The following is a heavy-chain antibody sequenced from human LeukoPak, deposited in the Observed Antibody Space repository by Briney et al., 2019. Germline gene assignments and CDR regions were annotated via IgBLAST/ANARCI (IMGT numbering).Heavy chain of an antibody. CDR1: GDSVSSNSAA. J-gene: IGHJ4*02. V-gene: IGHV6-1*01. Sequence: SQTLSLTCAISGDSVSSNSAAWNWIRQSPSRGLEWLGRTYYRSKWYNDYAVSVKSRITINPDTSKNQFSLQLNSATPEDAAVYYCARTSSYYDSSGYYLDYWGQGTLVTVSS. D-gene: IGHD3-22*01. CDR3: ARTSSYYDSSGYYLDY. CDR2: TYYRSKWYN.